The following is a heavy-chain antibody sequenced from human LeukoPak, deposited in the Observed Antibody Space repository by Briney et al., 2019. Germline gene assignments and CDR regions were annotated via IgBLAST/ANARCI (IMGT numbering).Heavy chain of an antibody. CDR2: IYSGGST. Sequence: GGSLRLSCAASGFSFGSYGLSWVRQAPGKGLEWVSVIYSGGSTYYADSVKGRFTISRDNSKNTLYLQMNSLRAEDTAVYYCARDQQALTRFYYYYYYMDVWGKGTTVTVSS. CDR3: ARDQQALTRFYYYYYYMDV. D-gene: IGHD6-13*01. J-gene: IGHJ6*03. CDR1: GFSFGSYG. V-gene: IGHV3-66*01.